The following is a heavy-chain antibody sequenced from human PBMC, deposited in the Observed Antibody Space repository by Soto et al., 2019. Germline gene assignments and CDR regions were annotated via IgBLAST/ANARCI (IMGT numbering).Heavy chain of an antibody. CDR2: INHSGST. CDR1: GGSFSGYY. D-gene: IGHD3-10*01. V-gene: IGHV4-34*01. Sequence: SETLSLTCAVYGGSFSGYYWSWIRQPPGKGLEWIGEINHSGSTNYNPSLKSRVTISVDTSKNQFSLKLSSVTAADTAVYYCAREVWFGEGSKYYYYGMDVWGQGTTVTVSS. J-gene: IGHJ6*02. CDR3: AREVWFGEGSKYYYYGMDV.